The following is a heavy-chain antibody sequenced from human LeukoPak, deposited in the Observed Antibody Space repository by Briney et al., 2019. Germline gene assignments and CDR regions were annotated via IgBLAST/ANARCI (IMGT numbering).Heavy chain of an antibody. CDR1: GFTVSSNY. CDR2: IYSGGST. Sequence: GGSLRLSCAASGFTVSSNYMSWVRQAPGKGLEWVSVIYSGGSTYYADSVKGRFTISRDNSKNTLYLQMNSLRAEDTAVYYCAGLKPDPYDSSGYYYPTKLRKNYYFDYWGQGTLVTVSS. D-gene: IGHD3-22*01. CDR3: AGLKPDPYDSSGYYYPTKLRKNYYFDY. J-gene: IGHJ4*02. V-gene: IGHV3-53*01.